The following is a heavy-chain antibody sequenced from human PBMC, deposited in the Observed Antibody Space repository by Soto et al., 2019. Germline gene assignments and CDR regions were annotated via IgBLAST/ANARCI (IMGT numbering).Heavy chain of an antibody. CDR3: AKDQIPFPASSYYYYGMDV. Sequence: GGSLRLSCAASGFTFSSYGMHWVRQAPGKGLEWVAVISYDGSNKYYADSVKGRFTISRDNSKNTLYLQMNSLRAEDTAVYYCAKDQIPFPASSYYYYGMDVWGQGTTVTVSS. V-gene: IGHV3-30*18. CDR1: GFTFSSYG. J-gene: IGHJ6*02. D-gene: IGHD3-16*01. CDR2: ISYDGSNK.